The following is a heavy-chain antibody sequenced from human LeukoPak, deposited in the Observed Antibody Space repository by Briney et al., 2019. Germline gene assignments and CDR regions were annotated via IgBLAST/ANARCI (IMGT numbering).Heavy chain of an antibody. CDR1: GFTFSTYS. Sequence: PGGSLRLSCAASGFTFSTYSMNWVRQAPGKGLEWVSSISGGSIYIYYADSVEGRFTISRDNAKNSLYLQMNSLRAEDTAVYYCARDPPYYDSSGYYYDYWGQGTLVTVSS. CDR2: ISGGSIYI. CDR3: ARDPPYYDSSGYYYDY. D-gene: IGHD3-22*01. J-gene: IGHJ4*02. V-gene: IGHV3-21*01.